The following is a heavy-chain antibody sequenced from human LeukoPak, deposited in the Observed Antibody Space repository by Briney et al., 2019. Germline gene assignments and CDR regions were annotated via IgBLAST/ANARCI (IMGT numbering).Heavy chain of an antibody. J-gene: IGHJ5*02. CDR2: ISAYNGNT. CDR3: ARDWITIFGVANWFDP. Sequence: GASVKVSCKASGYTFTSYGISWVRQAPGQGLEWMGWISAYNGNTNYAQKLQVRVTMTTDTSTSTAYMELRSLRSDDTAVYYCARDWITIFGVANWFDPWGQGTLVTVSS. CDR1: GYTFTSYG. V-gene: IGHV1-18*01. D-gene: IGHD3-3*01.